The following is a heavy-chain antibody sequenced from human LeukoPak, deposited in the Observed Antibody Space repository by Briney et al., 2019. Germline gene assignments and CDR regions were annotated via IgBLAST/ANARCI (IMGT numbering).Heavy chain of an antibody. Sequence: ASVKVSCKASGGTFSSYAISRVRQAPGQGLEWMGRIIPIFGTANYAQKFQGRVTITTDESTSTAYMELSSLRSEDTAVYYCAREGGYDCYFDYWGQGTLVTVSS. CDR3: AREGGYDCYFDY. CDR2: IIPIFGTA. J-gene: IGHJ4*02. CDR1: GGTFSSYA. V-gene: IGHV1-69*05. D-gene: IGHD5-12*01.